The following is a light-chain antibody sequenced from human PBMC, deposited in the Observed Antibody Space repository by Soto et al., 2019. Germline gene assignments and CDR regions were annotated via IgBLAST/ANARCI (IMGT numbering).Light chain of an antibody. Sequence: IVLTQSPATLSVSPGDRATLFCRASQSVSSNLSWYQQTPGQAPRLLIYDASTRAAGISARFSGSGSGIEYYLTISSLQSEDFAVYYCQQYNNWPIFTFGPGTKVDIK. CDR1: QSVSSN. V-gene: IGKV3-15*01. J-gene: IGKJ3*01. CDR3: QQYNNWPIFT. CDR2: DAS.